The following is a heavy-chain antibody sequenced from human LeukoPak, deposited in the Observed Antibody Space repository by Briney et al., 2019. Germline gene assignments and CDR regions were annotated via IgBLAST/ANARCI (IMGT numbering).Heavy chain of an antibody. CDR2: IYYSGST. CDR3: ARDHPLDWLGSFDY. D-gene: IGHD6-19*01. CDR1: GGSISSSSYY. J-gene: IGHJ4*02. V-gene: IGHV4-39*07. Sequence: PSETLSLTCTVSGGSISSSSYYWGWIRQPPGKGLEWIGSIYYSGSTYYNPSLKSRVAISVDTSKNQFSLKLSSVTAADTAVYYCARDHPLDWLGSFDYWGQGTLVTVSS.